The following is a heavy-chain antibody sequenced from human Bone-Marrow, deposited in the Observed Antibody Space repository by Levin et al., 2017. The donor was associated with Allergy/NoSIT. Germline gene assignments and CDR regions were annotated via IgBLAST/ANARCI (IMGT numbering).Heavy chain of an antibody. J-gene: IGHJ3*01. Sequence: GESLKISCAASGFSISSYWMHWVRQVPGKGLVWISRINSDGSRISYADSVEGRFTISRDNVKNTLYLQMNSLRAEDTALYYCARRADGGWRDAFDLWGQGTMVTVSS. V-gene: IGHV3-74*01. CDR3: ARRADGGWRDAFDL. CDR1: GFSISSYW. D-gene: IGHD3-16*01. CDR2: INSDGSRI.